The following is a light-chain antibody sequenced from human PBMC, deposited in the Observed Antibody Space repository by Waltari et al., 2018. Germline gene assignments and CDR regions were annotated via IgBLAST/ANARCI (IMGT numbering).Light chain of an antibody. CDR3: QQYNSWPPT. Sequence: EILMKTSPVILSVSLGESVLLSCWSSQVLRNNLACYHHNPGQPPRLLIYEALSRADVVPDRFTGSGSGTDFALSISRLQSDDFAVYFCQQYNSWPPTFAPGTTVDL. V-gene: IGKV3-15*01. J-gene: IGKJ3*01. CDR1: QVLRNN. CDR2: EAL.